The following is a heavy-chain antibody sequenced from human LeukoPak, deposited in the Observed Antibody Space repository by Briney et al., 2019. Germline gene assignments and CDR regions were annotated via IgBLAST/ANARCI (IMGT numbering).Heavy chain of an antibody. CDR2: ISYDGSNK. V-gene: IGHV3-30*03. CDR3: ARDRDGALDY. J-gene: IGHJ4*02. D-gene: IGHD5-24*01. CDR1: GFTFSSYG. Sequence: GRSLRLSCAASGFTFSSYGMHWVRQAPGKGLEWVAVISYDGSNKYYADSVKGRFTISRDNSKNTLYLQMNSLRAEDTAVYYCARDRDGALDYWGQGTLVTVSS.